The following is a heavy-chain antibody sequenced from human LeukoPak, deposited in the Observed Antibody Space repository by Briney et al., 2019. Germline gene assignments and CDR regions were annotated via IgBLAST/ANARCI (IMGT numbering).Heavy chain of an antibody. V-gene: IGHV1-18*01. CDR3: AREYYYDSSGPGYDI. J-gene: IGHJ3*02. CDR2: ISAYNGNT. CDR1: GYTFTSYG. Sequence: ASVKVSCKASGYTFTSYGISWVRQAPGQGLEWMGWISAYNGNTNYAQKLQGRVTMTTDTSTSTAYMELRSLRSDDTAVYYCAREYYYDSSGPGYDIWGQGTMVTVSS. D-gene: IGHD3-22*01.